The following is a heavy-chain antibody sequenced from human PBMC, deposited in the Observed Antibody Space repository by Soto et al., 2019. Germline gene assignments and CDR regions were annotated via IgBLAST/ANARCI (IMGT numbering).Heavy chain of an antibody. Sequence: SETLSLTCAVSGGSISSSNWWSWVRQPPGKGLEWIGEIYHSGSTNYNPSLKSRVTISVDKSKNQFSLKLSSVTAADTAVYYCARAWKQLIFEWSDPWGQGTLVTVSS. CDR2: IYHSGST. V-gene: IGHV4-4*02. J-gene: IGHJ5*02. CDR1: GGSISSSNW. CDR3: ARAWKQLIFEWSDP. D-gene: IGHD6-13*01.